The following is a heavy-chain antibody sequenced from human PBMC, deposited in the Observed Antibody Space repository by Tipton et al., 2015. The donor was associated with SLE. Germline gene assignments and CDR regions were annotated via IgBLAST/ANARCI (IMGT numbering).Heavy chain of an antibody. J-gene: IGHJ4*02. V-gene: IGHV4-39*07. D-gene: IGHD5-12*01. Sequence: TLSLTCSVSGGSISSTTYYWGWIRQSPGEGLEWIGTIYYSGSTYYNPSLKSRVTISVDTSKNQFSLKLSSVTAADTAVYYCARQWHGYGDYWGQGILVTVSS. CDR3: ARQWHGYGDY. CDR2: IYYSGST. CDR1: GGSISSTTYY.